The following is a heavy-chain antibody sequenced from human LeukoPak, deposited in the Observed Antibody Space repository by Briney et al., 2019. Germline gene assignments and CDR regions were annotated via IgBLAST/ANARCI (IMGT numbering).Heavy chain of an antibody. CDR1: GFTFSSYG. CDR3: AKDPFGRFHDFWSGYYDY. J-gene: IGHJ4*02. CDR2: ISYDGSNK. D-gene: IGHD3-3*01. Sequence: GGSLRLSCAASGFTFSSYGMHWVRQAPGKGLEWVAVISYDGSNKYYADSVKGRFTISRDNSKNTLYLQMNSLRAEDTAVYYCAKDPFGRFHDFWSGYYDYWGQGTLVTVSS. V-gene: IGHV3-30*18.